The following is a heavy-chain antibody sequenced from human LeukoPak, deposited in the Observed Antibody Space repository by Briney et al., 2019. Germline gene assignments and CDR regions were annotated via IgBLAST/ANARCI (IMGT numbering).Heavy chain of an antibody. CDR1: GFTFDDYA. CDR3: ANGLGDFWSGYTYFDY. D-gene: IGHD3-3*01. V-gene: IGHV3-9*01. CDR2: ISWNSGSI. J-gene: IGHJ4*02. Sequence: GGSLRLSCAASGFTFDDYAMHWVRQAPGKGLEWVSGISWNSGSIGYADSVKGRFTISRDNAKNSLYLQMNSLRAEDTAVYYCANGLGDFWSGYTYFDYWGQGTLVTVSS.